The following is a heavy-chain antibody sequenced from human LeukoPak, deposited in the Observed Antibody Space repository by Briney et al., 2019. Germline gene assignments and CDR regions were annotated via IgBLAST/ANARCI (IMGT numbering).Heavy chain of an antibody. Sequence: PSETLSLTCTVSGGSISSYYWSWIRQPAGKGLEWIGRIYTSGSTNYNPSLKSRVTMSVDTSKNQFSLKLSSVTAADTAVYYCAGGTRGYSYGYRFDYWGQGTLVTVPS. D-gene: IGHD5-18*01. J-gene: IGHJ4*02. CDR2: IYTSGST. CDR3: AGGTRGYSYGYRFDY. CDR1: GGSISSYY. V-gene: IGHV4-4*07.